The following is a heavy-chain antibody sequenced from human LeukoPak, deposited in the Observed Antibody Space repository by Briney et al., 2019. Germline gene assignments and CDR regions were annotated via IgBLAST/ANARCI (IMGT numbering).Heavy chain of an antibody. V-gene: IGHV3-9*01. J-gene: IGHJ6*03. CDR3: AKDIGPQYSSSCMDV. CDR1: GFTFDDYA. CDR2: ISWNSGSI. D-gene: IGHD6-6*01. Sequence: PGGSLRLSCAASGFTFDDYAMHWVRQAPGKGLEWVSGISWNSGSIGYADSVKGRFTISRDNAKNSLYLQMNSLRAEDTALYYCAKDIGPQYSSSCMDVWGKGTTVTVSS.